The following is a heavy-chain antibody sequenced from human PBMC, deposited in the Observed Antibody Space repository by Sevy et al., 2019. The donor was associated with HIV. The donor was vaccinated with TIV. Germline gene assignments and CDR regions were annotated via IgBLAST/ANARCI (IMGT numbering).Heavy chain of an antibody. CDR1: GFTFGDYA. CDR2: IRSNTFGATT. Sequence: GGSLRLSCTASGFTFGDYAMNWLRQAPGKGLEWVGFIRSNTFGATTEYAASVKGRLTISRDDSKSIAYLQMNSLKTENIAVYFCARVRGTISPYYYFGMDVWGQGTTVTVSS. CDR3: ARVRGTISPYYYFGMDV. J-gene: IGHJ6*02. D-gene: IGHD3-10*01. V-gene: IGHV3-49*03.